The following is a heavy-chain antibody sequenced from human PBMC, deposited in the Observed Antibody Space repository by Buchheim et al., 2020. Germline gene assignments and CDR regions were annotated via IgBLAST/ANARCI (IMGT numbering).Heavy chain of an antibody. D-gene: IGHD5-12*01. J-gene: IGHJ4*02. V-gene: IGHV3-23*01. CDR3: AKGGPSSLYYFDY. CDR1: GFTISSYA. Sequence: EVQLLESGGGLVQPGGSLRLSCAASGFTISSYAMRWVRHAPGKGLEWVSTIGSGGNTYYADSVKGRFTISIDNSKNTLSVQMHSLRAEDTAVYYCAKGGPSSLYYFDYRGQGTL. CDR2: IGSGGNT.